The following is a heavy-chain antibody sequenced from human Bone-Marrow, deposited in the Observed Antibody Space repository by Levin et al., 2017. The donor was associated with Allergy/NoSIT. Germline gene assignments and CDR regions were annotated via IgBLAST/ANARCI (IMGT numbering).Heavy chain of an antibody. CDR3: ARDRDSGIAAAGNLGYFQH. D-gene: IGHD6-13*01. Sequence: SVKVSCKASGGTFSSYAISWVRQAPGQGLEWMGRIIPILGIANYAQKFQGRVTITADKSTSTAYMELSSLRSEDTAVYYCARDRDSGIAAAGNLGYFQHWGQGTLVTVSS. CDR1: GGTFSSYA. J-gene: IGHJ1*01. V-gene: IGHV1-69*04. CDR2: IIPILGIA.